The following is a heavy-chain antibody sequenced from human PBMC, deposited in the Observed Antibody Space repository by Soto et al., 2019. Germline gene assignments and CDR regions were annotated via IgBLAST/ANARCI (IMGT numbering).Heavy chain of an antibody. V-gene: IGHV3-64D*06. Sequence: GGSLRLSCAASGFNFSSYGMHWVRQAPGKGLEYVSAISSNGGSTYYADSVKGRFTISRDNSKNTLYLQMSSLRAEDTAVYYCVKGVSYAFDIWGQGTMVTVSS. CDR3: VKGVSYAFDI. J-gene: IGHJ3*02. CDR2: ISSNGGST. D-gene: IGHD3-16*01. CDR1: GFNFSSYG.